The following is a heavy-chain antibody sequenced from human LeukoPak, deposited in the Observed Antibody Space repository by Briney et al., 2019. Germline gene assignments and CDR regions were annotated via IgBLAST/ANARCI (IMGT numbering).Heavy chain of an antibody. Sequence: PSETLSLTCTVSGGSISSYYWSWIRQPAGKGLEWIGRIYTSGSTNYNPSLKSRVTMSVDTSKNQFSLKLSSVTAADTAVYYCARVVGDSSGSFPAYYYYGMDVWGQGTTVTVS. J-gene: IGHJ6*02. CDR1: GGSISSYY. D-gene: IGHD3-22*01. V-gene: IGHV4-4*07. CDR3: ARVVGDSSGSFPAYYYYGMDV. CDR2: IYTSGST.